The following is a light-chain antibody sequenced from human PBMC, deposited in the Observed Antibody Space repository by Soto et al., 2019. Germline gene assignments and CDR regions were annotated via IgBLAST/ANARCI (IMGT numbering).Light chain of an antibody. J-gene: IGKJ5*01. CDR1: QTISNSL. Sequence: EVVMAQSPATLSVSTGERATLSCRTSQTISNSLLAWYQQKLGQSPRLLIYGASTRATGIPDRFIGSGSGTDFTLTISRLEPEDFAVYYCQQRSNWPPITFGQGTRLEIK. CDR3: QQRSNWPPIT. V-gene: IGKV3D-20*02. CDR2: GAS.